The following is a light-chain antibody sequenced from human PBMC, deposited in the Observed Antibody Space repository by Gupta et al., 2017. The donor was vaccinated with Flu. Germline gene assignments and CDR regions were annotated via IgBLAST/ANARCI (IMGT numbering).Light chain of an antibody. CDR3: QQRNNWPRIT. CDR2: DAS. J-gene: IGKJ5*01. Sequence: EMVLTQSPATVSLSPGQRATLSCRASQSVSSYLAWYQQKPGQAPRLLIYDASNRATGIPARFSGSGSGTDFTLTISSLEPEDFAVYYCQQRNNWPRITFGQGTRLDMK. CDR1: QSVSSY. V-gene: IGKV3-11*01.